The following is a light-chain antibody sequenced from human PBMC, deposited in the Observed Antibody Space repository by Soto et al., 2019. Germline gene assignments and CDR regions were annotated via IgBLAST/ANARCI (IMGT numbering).Light chain of an antibody. Sequence: GLTQPPSASGSPGQSVTISCTGTSSDVGGYNFVSWYQQHPGKAPKLIIYEVTKRPSGVPDRFSGSKSGNTASLTVSGLQAEDEADYYCSSYSGTNNYVFGTGTKVTV. CDR2: EVT. V-gene: IGLV2-8*01. CDR3: SSYSGTNNYV. CDR1: SSDVGGYNF. J-gene: IGLJ1*01.